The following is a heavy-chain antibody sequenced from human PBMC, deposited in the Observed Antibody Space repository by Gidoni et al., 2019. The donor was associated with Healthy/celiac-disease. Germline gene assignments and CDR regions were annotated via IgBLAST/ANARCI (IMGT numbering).Heavy chain of an antibody. J-gene: IGHJ4*02. D-gene: IGHD2-2*02. CDR1: GYSFTSYW. CDR3: ARLRSPYCSSTSCYIGLDGYFDY. CDR2: IDPSDSYT. V-gene: IGHV5-10-1*01. Sequence: DVQLVQSGAEVKKPGESLRISCKGSGYSFTSYWISWVRQRPGKGRERMGRIDPSDSYTNYSPSCQGHVTVSADKSISTAYLQWSSLKASDTAMYYCARLRSPYCSSTSCYIGLDGYFDYWGQGTLVTVSS.